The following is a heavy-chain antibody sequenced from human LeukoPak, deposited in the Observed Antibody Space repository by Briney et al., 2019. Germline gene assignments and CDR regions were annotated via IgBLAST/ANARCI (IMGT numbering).Heavy chain of an antibody. Sequence: PSETLSLTCTVSGGSISSSSYYWGWIRQPPGKGLEWIGSIYYSGSTYYNPSLKSRVTISVDTSKNQFSLKLSSVTAADTAVYYCARLDYSVNIGFDYWGQGTLVTVSS. CDR2: IYYSGST. D-gene: IGHD4-11*01. CDR1: GGSISSSSYY. V-gene: IGHV4-39*07. CDR3: ARLDYSVNIGFDY. J-gene: IGHJ4*02.